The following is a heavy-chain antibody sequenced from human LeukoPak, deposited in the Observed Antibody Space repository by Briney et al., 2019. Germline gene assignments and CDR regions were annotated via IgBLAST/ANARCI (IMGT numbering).Heavy chain of an antibody. CDR1: GGTFSSYA. J-gene: IGHJ6*03. CDR3: ASCTYYYDSSGYCLSYYYYYMDV. V-gene: IGHV1-69*05. D-gene: IGHD3-22*01. CDR2: IIPIFGTA. Sequence: SVKVSCKASGGTFSSYAISWVRQAPGQGLEWMGGIIPIFGTANYAQKFQGRVTITTDESTSTAYMELSSLRSEDTAVYYCASCTYYYDSSGYCLSYYYYYMDVWAKGTTVSVSS.